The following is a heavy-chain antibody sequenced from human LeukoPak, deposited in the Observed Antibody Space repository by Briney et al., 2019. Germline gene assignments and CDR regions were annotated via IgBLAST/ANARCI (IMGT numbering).Heavy chain of an antibody. V-gene: IGHV4-39*07. CDR2: ITHSGST. D-gene: IGHD3-10*01. Sequence: KPSETLSLTCTVSGGSISSSSYYWSWIRQPPGKGLEWIGDITHSGSTNYNPSLKSRVTISVDTSKNQFSLKLSSVTAADTAVYYCARGVPYYYGSGSYQIDYWGQGTLVTVSS. CDR3: ARGVPYYYGSGSYQIDY. J-gene: IGHJ4*02. CDR1: GGSISSSSYY.